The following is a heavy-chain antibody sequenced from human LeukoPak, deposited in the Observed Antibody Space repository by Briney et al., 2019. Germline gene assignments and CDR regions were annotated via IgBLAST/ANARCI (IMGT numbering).Heavy chain of an antibody. CDR2: INPGGGST. D-gene: IGHD5-18*01. V-gene: IGHV1-46*01. Sequence: ASVKVSCKASGYTFTSYYMHWVRQAPGQGLEWMGIINPGGGSTSYAQKFQGRVTMTRDTSTSTVYMELSSLRSEDTAVYYCARDSYGMNYFDYWGQGTLVTVSS. CDR1: GYTFTSYY. CDR3: ARDSYGMNYFDY. J-gene: IGHJ4*02.